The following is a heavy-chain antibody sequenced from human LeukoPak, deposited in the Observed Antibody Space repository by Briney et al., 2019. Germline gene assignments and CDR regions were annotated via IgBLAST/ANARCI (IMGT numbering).Heavy chain of an antibody. CDR2: IYYSGST. V-gene: IGHV4-39*07. CDR1: GGSISSSSYY. CDR3: ARGELSCSGGSCYSYYYYMDV. J-gene: IGHJ6*03. Sequence: SETLSLTCTVSGGSISSSSYYWGWIRQPPGKGLEWIGSIYYSGSTYYNPSLKSRVTISVDTSKNQFSLKLSSVTAADTAVYYCARGELSCSGGSCYSYYYYMDVWGKGTTVTISS. D-gene: IGHD2-15*01.